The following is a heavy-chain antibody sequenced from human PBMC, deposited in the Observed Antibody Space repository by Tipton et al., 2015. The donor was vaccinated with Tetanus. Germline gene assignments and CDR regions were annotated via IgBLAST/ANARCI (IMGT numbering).Heavy chain of an antibody. J-gene: IGHJ2*01. D-gene: IGHD3-16*01. V-gene: IGHV4-59*01. CDR2: IHNSGTT. CDR3: ARGGASSKYFDL. Sequence: TLSLTCTVSGGSIGNDYWSWLRQPPGKGLEWIAFIHNSGTTNYNPSLKTRVTISVDTSSSQFPLKLNYVTAADTAVYYCARGGASSKYFDLWGRGTLITVSS. CDR1: GGSIGNDY.